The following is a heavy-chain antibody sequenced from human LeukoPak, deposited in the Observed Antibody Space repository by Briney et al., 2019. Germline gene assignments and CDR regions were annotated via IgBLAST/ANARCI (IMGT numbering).Heavy chain of an antibody. CDR2: VWYDGSNK. V-gene: IGHV3-33*01. J-gene: IGHJ4*02. CDR1: GFIFSSYG. CDR3: ARELPPVVNFYFDS. Sequence: GGSLRLSCAVSGFIFSSYGMHWVRQAPGKGLEWVAVVWYDGSNKYYADSVKGRFSISRDNSKNTLYLQMNSLRAEDTAVYYCARELPPVVNFYFDSWGQGTLVTVSS. D-gene: IGHD3-22*01.